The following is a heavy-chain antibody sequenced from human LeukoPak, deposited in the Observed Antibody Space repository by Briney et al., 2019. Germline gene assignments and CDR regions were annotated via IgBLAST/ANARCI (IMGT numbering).Heavy chain of an antibody. V-gene: IGHV3-30*03. CDR1: GFTSSSYG. J-gene: IGHJ4*02. CDR3: ARAYYYDSSGYWYYFDY. CDR2: ISYDGSNK. D-gene: IGHD3-22*01. Sequence: GGSLRLSCAASGFTSSSYGMHWVRQAPGKGLEWVAVISYDGSNKYYADSVKGRFTISRDNSKNTLYLQMNSLRAEDTAVYYCARAYYYDSSGYWYYFDYWGQGTLVTVSS.